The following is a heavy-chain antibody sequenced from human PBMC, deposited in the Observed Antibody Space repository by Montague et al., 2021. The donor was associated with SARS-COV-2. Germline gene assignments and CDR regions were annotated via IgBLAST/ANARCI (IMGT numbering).Heavy chain of an antibody. CDR2: INHDGSEK. Sequence: SLRLSCAASGFTFRNRYMTWVRQAPGKGLEWVANINHDGSEKFYVDSVXGRFTISRDNAKNSVYLRMNSLRAEDTAVYYCARDEDITTAGGELLDYWGQGTLVAVSS. CDR1: GFTFRNRY. CDR3: ARDEDITTAGGELLDY. V-gene: IGHV3-7*01. D-gene: IGHD3-16*01. J-gene: IGHJ4*02.